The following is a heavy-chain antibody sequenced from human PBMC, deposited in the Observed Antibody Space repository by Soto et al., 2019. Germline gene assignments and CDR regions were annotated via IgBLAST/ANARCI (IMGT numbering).Heavy chain of an antibody. CDR2: IYYSGST. J-gene: IGHJ6*02. D-gene: IGHD6-13*01. Sequence: SETLSLTCTVSGGYISSYDWSWIRQPPGKGLEWIGYIYYSGSTNYNPSLKSRVTISVDTSKNQFSLKLSSVTAADTAVYYCARAAAGHYYYYGMDVWGQGTTVTVSS. V-gene: IGHV4-59*01. CDR3: ARAAAGHYYYYGMDV. CDR1: GGYISSYD.